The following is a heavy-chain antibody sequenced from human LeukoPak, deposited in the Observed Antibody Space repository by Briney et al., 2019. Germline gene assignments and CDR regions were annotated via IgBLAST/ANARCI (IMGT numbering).Heavy chain of an antibody. CDR3: ARDVGYCSGGSCYPYWFDY. Sequence: GGSLRLSCAASGFAFSSYGMNWVRQAPGKGLEWLSYISSGGNNIYYADSVKGRFTISRDNAKNSLSLQMNSLRAEDTAVYFCARDVGYCSGGSCYPYWFDYWGQGTLVTVSS. J-gene: IGHJ4*02. CDR1: GFAFSSYG. D-gene: IGHD2-15*01. CDR2: ISSGGNNI. V-gene: IGHV3-48*03.